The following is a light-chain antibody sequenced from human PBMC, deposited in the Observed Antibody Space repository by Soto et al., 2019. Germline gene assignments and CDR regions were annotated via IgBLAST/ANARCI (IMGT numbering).Light chain of an antibody. J-gene: IGKJ4*01. CDR3: QQYESYPLT. CDR1: QSISGW. CDR2: SAS. V-gene: IGKV1-5*03. Sequence: DIQMTQSPSTLSASVGDRVTITCRASQSISGWLAWYRQKPGKAPELLIYSASTLETGVPSRFSGSGSGTEFTLTVSSLQPDDFATYYCQQYESYPLTSGGGTKLDIK.